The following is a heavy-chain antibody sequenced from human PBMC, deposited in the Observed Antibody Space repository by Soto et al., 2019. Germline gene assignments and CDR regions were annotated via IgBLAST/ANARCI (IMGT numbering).Heavy chain of an antibody. V-gene: IGHV1-69-2*01. CDR3: ANTTAVIVAQGPLDV. CDR1: GFKFIDYY. J-gene: IGHJ6*02. CDR2: VDPEDGET. D-gene: IGHD2-21*01. Sequence: EVQLVQSGAEVKKPGATVKISCKVSGFKFIDYYLYWVQQAPGKALEWMGRVDPEDGETVYSEKFQGRLTITADTSRDIAHMELSGLRSEDTAVYFCANTTAVIVAQGPLDVWGQGTTVIVSS.